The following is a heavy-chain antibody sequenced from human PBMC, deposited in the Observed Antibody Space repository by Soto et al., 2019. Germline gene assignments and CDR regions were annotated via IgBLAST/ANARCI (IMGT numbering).Heavy chain of an antibody. V-gene: IGHV4-31*03. CDR1: GGSISSGGYY. CDR3: ARANIVVVPAAMTQINNNWFDP. J-gene: IGHJ5*02. D-gene: IGHD2-2*01. CDR2: IYYSGST. Sequence: QVQLQESGPGLVKPSQTLSLTCTVSGGSISSGGYYWSWIRQHPGKGLEWIGYIYYSGSTYYNPSLKSRVTISVDTSKNQFSLKLSSVTAAYTAVYYCARANIVVVPAAMTQINNNWFDPWGQGTLVTVSS.